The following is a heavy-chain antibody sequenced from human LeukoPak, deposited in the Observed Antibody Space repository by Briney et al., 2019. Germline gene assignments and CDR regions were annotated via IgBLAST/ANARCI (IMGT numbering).Heavy chain of an antibody. D-gene: IGHD6-13*01. CDR2: ISPGDSDT. CDR1: GSSFTSYW. Sequence: VESPSISCKGSGSSFTSYWIDWVRQMPGKGLEWMGIISPGDSDTRYSPSFQGQVTISADKSICTAYLQWSSLKASDTAMYYCARHRSAGMIDYWGQGNLVSVSS. CDR3: ARHRSAGMIDY. J-gene: IGHJ4*02. V-gene: IGHV5-51*01.